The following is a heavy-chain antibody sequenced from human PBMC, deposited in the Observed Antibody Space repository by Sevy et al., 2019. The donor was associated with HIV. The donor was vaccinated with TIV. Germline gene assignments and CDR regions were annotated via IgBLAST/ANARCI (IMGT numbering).Heavy chain of an antibody. D-gene: IGHD2-2*01. CDR2: VSHSGNT. CDR1: GDSINTYY. CDR3: ARLRWDLVVVPGATSGCYFDS. Sequence: SETLSLTCTVSGDSINTYYWSWIRQPPGKGLEWIGYVSHSGNTNYNPSPKSRVSMSVDTSTNQFSLKVKSVTAADTAVYYCARLRWDLVVVPGATSGCYFDSWGQGTLVTVSS. V-gene: IGHV4-59*08. J-gene: IGHJ4*02.